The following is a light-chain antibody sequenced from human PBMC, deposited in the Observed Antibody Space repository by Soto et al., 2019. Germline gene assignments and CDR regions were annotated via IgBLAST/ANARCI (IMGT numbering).Light chain of an antibody. V-gene: IGLV3-21*02. J-gene: IGLJ2*01. CDR3: QVWDSSSDQVV. CDR2: HDG. CDR1: NIGSHS. Sequence: SYELTQPPSVSVAPGQTATLTCGGDNIGSHSVHWYRQKPVQAPVLVVFHDGDRPSGIPDRFSVSNSGNTATLTISGVEVGDEADYYCQVWDSSSDQVVFGGGTKLTVL.